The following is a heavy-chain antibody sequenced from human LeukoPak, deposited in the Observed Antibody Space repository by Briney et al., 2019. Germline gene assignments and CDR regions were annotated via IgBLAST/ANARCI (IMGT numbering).Heavy chain of an antibody. D-gene: IGHD1-26*01. CDR1: GFTVSSNY. CDR3: ARGGDIVGATRSAFDL. J-gene: IGHJ3*01. V-gene: IGHV3-53*01. CDR2: IASGGTT. Sequence: GGSLRLSCAASGFTVSSNYMSWVRQAPGKGLEWVSVIASGGTTYYADSVKGRFTISRDNSKNTLYLQMNDLRAEDTAGFYCARGGDIVGATRSAFDLWGQGTMVTVSS.